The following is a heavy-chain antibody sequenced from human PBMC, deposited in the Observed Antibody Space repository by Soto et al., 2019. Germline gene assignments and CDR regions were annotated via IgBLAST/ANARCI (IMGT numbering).Heavy chain of an antibody. CDR3: TSDAKDYDLLTGYLVNDY. Sequence: QVQLVQSGAEVKKPGASVKVSCKASGYTFSNFGISWVRQAPGQGLEWLGWISTDNGNTKFAQKVQGRVTMTTDTASTTAYMELRSLRSDDTAVYYCTSDAKDYDLLTGYLVNDYWGQGTPVTVSS. CDR1: GYTFSNFG. V-gene: IGHV1-18*01. D-gene: IGHD3-9*01. J-gene: IGHJ4*02. CDR2: ISTDNGNT.